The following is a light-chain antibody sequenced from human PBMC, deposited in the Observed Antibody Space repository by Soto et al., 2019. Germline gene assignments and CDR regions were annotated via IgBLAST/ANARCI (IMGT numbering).Light chain of an antibody. CDR2: GAS. CDR3: QQYNHWWT. CDR1: QSVSTN. V-gene: IGKV3-15*01. Sequence: QSPATLCVSPGERETLSCRASQSVSTNLDWYQQKPGQAPRLLIYGASTRGTGVPGRFSGTGSGTEFTLTISSLQSEDSAVYYCQQYNHWWTFGQGTKVDIK. J-gene: IGKJ1*01.